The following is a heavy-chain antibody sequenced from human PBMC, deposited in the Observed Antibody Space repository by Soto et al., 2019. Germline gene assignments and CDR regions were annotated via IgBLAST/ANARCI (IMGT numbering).Heavy chain of an antibody. CDR1: GYTFIAYY. V-gene: IGHV1-2*02. CDR3: ARDGGNYYDSSGYYPRDYYYGMDV. Sequence: QVQLVQSGAEVKKPGASVRVSCKASGYTFIAYYIHWVRQAPGQGLEWMGWINPNSGGTNYAQKFQGRVTMTRDTSISTAYMELSRLRSEDTAVYYCARDGGNYYDSSGYYPRDYYYGMDVWGQGTTVTVSS. CDR2: INPNSGGT. D-gene: IGHD3-22*01. J-gene: IGHJ6*02.